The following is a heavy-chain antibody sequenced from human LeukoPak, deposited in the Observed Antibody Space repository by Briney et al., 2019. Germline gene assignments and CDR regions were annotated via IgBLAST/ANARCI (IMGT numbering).Heavy chain of an antibody. J-gene: IGHJ6*02. CDR3: AKDADYYYGVDV. V-gene: IGHV3-43*01. CDR2: ISWDGGST. CDR1: GVTFDDYT. Sequence: GGSLRLSCAASGVTFDDYTMHWVRQAPGKGLEWVSLISWDGGSTYYADSVKGRFTISRDNSKNSLYLQTNSLRTEDTALYYCAKDADYYYGVDVWGQGTTVTVSS.